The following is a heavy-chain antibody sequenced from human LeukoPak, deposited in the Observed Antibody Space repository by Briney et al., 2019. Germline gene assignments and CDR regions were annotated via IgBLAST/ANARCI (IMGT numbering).Heavy chain of an antibody. V-gene: IGHV3-64D*06. CDR3: VERPGVCYYFDY. J-gene: IGHJ4*02. CDR2: VSRDGGGT. Sequence: PGGSLRLSCSASGFTFSSYGMHWVRQAPGKGLEYVSAVSRDGGGTYNADSVRGRFTISRDNSKNTLYLQMSSLRPEDTAVYYCVERPGVCYYFDYWGQGILVTVSS. CDR1: GFTFSSYG. D-gene: IGHD3-10*01.